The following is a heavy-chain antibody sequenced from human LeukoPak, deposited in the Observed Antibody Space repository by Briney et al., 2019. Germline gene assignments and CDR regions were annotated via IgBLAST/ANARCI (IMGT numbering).Heavy chain of an antibody. CDR3: ARMISSSSCAPDY. Sequence: GGSLRLSCAASGFTFSDYYMRWIRQTPGGGLDWVSYISRGGSSTYYADSVEGRFTISRDNAKNSLDLQMSSLRVDDKAVYYCARMISSSSCAPDYWGQGTLVTVSS. D-gene: IGHD6-13*01. J-gene: IGHJ4*02. CDR2: ISRGGSST. CDR1: GFTFSDYY. V-gene: IGHV3-11*01.